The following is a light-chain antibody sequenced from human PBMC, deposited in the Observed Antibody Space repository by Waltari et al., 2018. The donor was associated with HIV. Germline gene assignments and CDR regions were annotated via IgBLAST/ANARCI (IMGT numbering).Light chain of an antibody. CDR2: RDS. CDR1: NIGSKN. CDR3: QGWDSSTHVV. V-gene: IGLV3-9*01. Sequence: SYELTPPPSVSVALRQTARLTCQGNNIGSKNTHWYQQKPGQAPVLVIYRDSNRPSGIPERFSGSNAGNTATLTISRAQAGDEADYYGQGWDSSTHVVFGGGTKLTVL. J-gene: IGLJ2*01.